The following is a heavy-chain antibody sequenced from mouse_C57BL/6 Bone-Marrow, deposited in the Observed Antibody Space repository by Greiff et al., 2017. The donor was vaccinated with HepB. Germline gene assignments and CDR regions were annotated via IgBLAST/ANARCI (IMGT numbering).Heavy chain of an antibody. CDR2: IYPGDGDT. CDR1: GYAFSSYW. J-gene: IGHJ3*01. CDR3: ARGHYYYGSSGD. Sequence: VQLQQSGAELVKPGASVKISCKASGYAFSSYWMNWVKQRPGKGLEWIGQIYPGDGDTNYNGKFKGKATLTADKSSSTAYMQLSSLTSEDSAVYYCARGHYYYGSSGDWGQGTLVTVSA. D-gene: IGHD1-1*01. V-gene: IGHV1-80*01.